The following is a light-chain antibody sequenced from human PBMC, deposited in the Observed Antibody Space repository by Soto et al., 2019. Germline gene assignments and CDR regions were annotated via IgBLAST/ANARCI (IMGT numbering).Light chain of an antibody. CDR3: HQYGSSPAT. CDR2: AAS. V-gene: IGKV1-17*01. CDR1: QGSRND. Sequence: DIQMTQSPSSLSACVANRVTITCRASQGSRNDLGWYQQKPGKAPKRLICAASSLQSGVPSRFSGSGSGTEVTLTISRLEPEDFAVYYCHQYGSSPATFGQGTKVDNK. J-gene: IGKJ1*01.